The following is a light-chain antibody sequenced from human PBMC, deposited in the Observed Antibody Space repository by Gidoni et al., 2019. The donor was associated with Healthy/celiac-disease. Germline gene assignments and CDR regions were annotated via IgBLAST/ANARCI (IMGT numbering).Light chain of an antibody. CDR3: QQYYSTPFT. J-gene: IGKJ3*01. Sequence: DTVMTQSPDSPDVSLGELATINCKSSQSVLYSSNNKNYLAWYQQKPGQPPKLLIYWASTRESGVPDRFSGSGSGTDFTLTISSLQAEDVAVYYCQQYYSTPFTFGPGTKVDIK. V-gene: IGKV4-1*01. CDR2: WAS. CDR1: QSVLYSSNNKNY.